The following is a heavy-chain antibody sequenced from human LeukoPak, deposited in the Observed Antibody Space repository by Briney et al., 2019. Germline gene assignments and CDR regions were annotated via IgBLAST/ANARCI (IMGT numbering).Heavy chain of an antibody. J-gene: IGHJ3*02. Sequence: SETLSLTCAVYGGSFSGYYWSWIRQPPGKGLEWIGEINHSGSTNYNPSLRSRVTISVDTSKNQFSLKLSSVTAADTAVYYCARGTAMENDVFDIWGQGTMVTVSS. V-gene: IGHV4-34*01. CDR2: INHSGST. CDR1: GGSFSGYY. CDR3: ARGTAMENDVFDI. D-gene: IGHD5-18*01.